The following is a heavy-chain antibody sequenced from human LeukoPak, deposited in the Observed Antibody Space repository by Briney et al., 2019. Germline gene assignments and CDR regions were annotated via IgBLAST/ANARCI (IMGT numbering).Heavy chain of an antibody. CDR1: GGSLSSYY. J-gene: IGHJ4*02. D-gene: IGHD2-15*01. CDR3: ARAGFYCSGGGCYSPYFDY. V-gene: IGHV4-59*08. CDR2: IYYGGST. Sequence: SQTLSLTCTVSGGSLSSYYWSWIRQPPGKGLEWIGYIYYGGSTNYNPSLKSRVTISVDTSKNQFSLKLSSVTAADTAVYYCARAGFYCSGGGCYSPYFDYWGQGTLVTVSS.